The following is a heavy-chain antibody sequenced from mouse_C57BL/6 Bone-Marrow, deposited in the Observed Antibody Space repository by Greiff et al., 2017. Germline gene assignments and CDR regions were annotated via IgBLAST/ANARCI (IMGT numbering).Heavy chain of an antibody. CDR1: GFTFTDYY. CDR3: ARWDGSLAY. V-gene: IGHV7-3*01. D-gene: IGHD1-1*01. Sequence: EVQLVESGGGLVQPGGSLSFSCAASGFTFTDYYMSWVRQPPGQALEWLGFISNKANGYTTEYSASVKGRFTISRDKYKSILYLKMNALRAEDSATHDCARWDGSLAYWGQGTLVTVSA. J-gene: IGHJ3*01. CDR2: ISNKANGYTT.